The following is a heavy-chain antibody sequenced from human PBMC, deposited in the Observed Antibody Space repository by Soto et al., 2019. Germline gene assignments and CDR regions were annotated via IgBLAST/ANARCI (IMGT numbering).Heavy chain of an antibody. J-gene: IGHJ6*02. CDR1: GYTFTTYD. D-gene: IGHD2-8*01. CDR2: FSTYNGNT. CDR3: ATEPYQVLMLNDPILYGMDG. V-gene: IGHV1-18*01. Sequence: QVQLVQSGAEVKKPGASVKVSCKASGYTFTTYDITWVRQAPGQGLEWMGRFSTYNGNTNYPQSLQGRLTMTTDNSTTTAYMEVQSLRSDDTAAYYCATEPYQVLMLNDPILYGMDGWGQGTTV.